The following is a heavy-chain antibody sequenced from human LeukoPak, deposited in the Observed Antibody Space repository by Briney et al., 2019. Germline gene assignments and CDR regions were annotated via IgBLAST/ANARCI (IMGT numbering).Heavy chain of an antibody. CDR3: ARDCVVVTSLARYFDL. Sequence: GGSLRLSCAASGFAVSSNYMSWVRQAPGKGPEWVSVIYSAGDTYYAGSVKGRFTISRDNSKNTLYLQMNSLRAEDTAVYYCARDCVVVTSLARYFDLWGRGTLVTVSS. J-gene: IGHJ2*01. CDR1: GFAVSSNY. V-gene: IGHV3-53*05. D-gene: IGHD2-21*02. CDR2: IYSAGDT.